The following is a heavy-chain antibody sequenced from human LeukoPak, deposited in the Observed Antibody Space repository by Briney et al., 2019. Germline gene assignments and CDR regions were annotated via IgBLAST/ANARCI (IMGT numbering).Heavy chain of an antibody. J-gene: IGHJ6*02. CDR3: AERLLPDYYYYGTDV. D-gene: IGHD1-26*01. CDR1: GFTFSSYA. Sequence: GGSLRLSCAASGFTFSSYAMIWVRQAPGKGLEWVSAISGSGCSTYYADSVKGRLTISRDNSKNTLYLQMNSLRAEDTAVYYCAERLLPDYYYYGTDVWGQGTTVTV. V-gene: IGHV3-23*01. CDR2: ISGSGCST.